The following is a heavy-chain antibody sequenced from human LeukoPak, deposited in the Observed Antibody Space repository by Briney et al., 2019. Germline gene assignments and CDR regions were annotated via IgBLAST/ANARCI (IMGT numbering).Heavy chain of an antibody. Sequence: PSETLSLTCAVYGGSFSGYYWSWIRQPPGKGLGWIGEINHSGSTNYNPSLKSRVTISVDTSKNQFSLKLSSVTAADTAVYYCARHRRVYTVFDYWGQGTLVTVSS. J-gene: IGHJ4*02. V-gene: IGHV4-34*01. D-gene: IGHD6-13*01. CDR1: GGSFSGYY. CDR2: INHSGST. CDR3: ARHRRVYTVFDY.